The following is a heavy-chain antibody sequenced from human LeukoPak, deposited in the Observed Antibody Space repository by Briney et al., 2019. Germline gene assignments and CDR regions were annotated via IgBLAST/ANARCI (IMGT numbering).Heavy chain of an antibody. CDR1: GFTFSSYA. J-gene: IGHJ6*02. CDR3: ARSRYGMDV. Sequence: GGSLRLSCAASGFTFSSYAMHWVRQAPGKGLEGVAVISYEGSNKYYADSVKGRFTISRDNSKNTLYLQMNSLRAEDTAVYYCARSRYGMDVWGQGTTVTVSS. V-gene: IGHV3-30-3*01. CDR2: ISYEGSNK.